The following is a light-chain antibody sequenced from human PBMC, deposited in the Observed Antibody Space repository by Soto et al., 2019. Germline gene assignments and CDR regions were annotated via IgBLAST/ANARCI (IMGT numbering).Light chain of an antibody. J-gene: IGKJ2*01. CDR2: GAS. V-gene: IGKV3-20*01. Sequence: EIVLTQSPGTLSLSPGERATLSCRASQSVRSSYLAWFQQKPGQAPRLLIYGASSRATGIPDRFSGSEAGTDFTITISRLEPEDFAVYYCRQDGSTPKTFGQGTKLEIK. CDR3: RQDGSTPKT. CDR1: QSVRSSY.